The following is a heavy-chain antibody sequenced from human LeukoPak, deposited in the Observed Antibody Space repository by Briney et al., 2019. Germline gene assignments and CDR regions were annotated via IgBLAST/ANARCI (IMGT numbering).Heavy chain of an antibody. J-gene: IGHJ3*02. CDR1: GGSISSYY. V-gene: IGHV4-59*08. CDR2: IYYSGST. Sequence: SETLSLTCTVSGGSISSYYWSWIRQPPGEGLEWIGYIYYSGSTNYNPSLKSRVTISVDTSKNQFSLKLSSVTAADTAVYYCARLPGLITMTLYALDIWGQGTMVTVSS. CDR3: ARLPGLITMTLYALDI. D-gene: IGHD3-22*01.